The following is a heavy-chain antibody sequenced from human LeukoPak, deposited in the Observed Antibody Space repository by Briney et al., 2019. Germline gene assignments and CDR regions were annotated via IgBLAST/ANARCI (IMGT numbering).Heavy chain of an antibody. CDR3: ARDYLVVPAAMWWFDP. V-gene: IGHV3-21*01. J-gene: IGHJ5*02. D-gene: IGHD2-2*01. Sequence: KPGGSLRLSCAASGFTFSSYSMNSVRQAPGKGLEWVSSISSSGSSMFYADSVKGRFTISRDNAKNSLYLQMNSLRAEDTALYYCARDYLVVPAAMWWFDPRGQGTLVTVSS. CDR2: ISSSGSSM. CDR1: GFTFSSYS.